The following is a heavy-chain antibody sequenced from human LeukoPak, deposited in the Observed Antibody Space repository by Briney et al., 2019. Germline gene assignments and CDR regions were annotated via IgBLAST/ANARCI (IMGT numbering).Heavy chain of an antibody. CDR3: ARDATSGWYDLDY. Sequence: GGSLRLSCAASGFTFDDYGMSWVRQAPGMGLEWVANIKQDGSEKYYVDSVKGRFTISRDNAKNSLYLQMNSLRAEDTAVYYCARDATSGWYDLDYWGQGTLVTVSS. V-gene: IGHV3-7*01. CDR2: IKQDGSEK. J-gene: IGHJ4*02. D-gene: IGHD6-19*01. CDR1: GFTFDDYG.